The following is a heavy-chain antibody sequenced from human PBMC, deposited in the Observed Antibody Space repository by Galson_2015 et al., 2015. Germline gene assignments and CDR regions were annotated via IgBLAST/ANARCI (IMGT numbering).Heavy chain of an antibody. CDR2: IVVGSGNT. CDR1: GFTFTSSA. CDR3: AADVPDYGDYGGYFDY. Sequence: SVKVSCKASGFTFTSSAVQWVRQARGQRPEWIGWIVVGSGNTNYAQKFQERVTITRDMSTSTAYMELSSLRSEDTAVYYCAADVPDYGDYGGYFDYWGQGTLVTVSS. V-gene: IGHV1-58*01. J-gene: IGHJ4*02. D-gene: IGHD4-17*01.